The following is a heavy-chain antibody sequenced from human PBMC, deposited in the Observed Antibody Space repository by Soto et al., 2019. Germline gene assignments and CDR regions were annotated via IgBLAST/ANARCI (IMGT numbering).Heavy chain of an antibody. CDR3: ARGESSGYYYAVDY. D-gene: IGHD3-22*01. CDR2: IYSGGST. CDR1: GFTVSSNC. J-gene: IGHJ4*02. Sequence: EVQLVESGGGLVQPGGSLRLSCAASGFTVSSNCMSWVRQAPGKGLEWVSVIYSGGSTYYADSVKGRFTISRDNSKNTLYLQMNSLRAEDTAVYYCARGESSGYYYAVDYWGQGTLVTVSS. V-gene: IGHV3-66*01.